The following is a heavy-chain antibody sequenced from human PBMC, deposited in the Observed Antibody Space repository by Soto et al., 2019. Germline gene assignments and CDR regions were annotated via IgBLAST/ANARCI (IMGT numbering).Heavy chain of an antibody. J-gene: IGHJ6*03. CDR2: MNPNSGNT. V-gene: IGHV1-8*01. CDR3: ARLGYFDWLLPNDYYYYYYMDV. CDR1: GYTFTSYD. Sequence: ASVKVSCKASGYTFTSYDINWVRRATGEGLEWMGWMNPNSGNTGYAQKFQGRVTMTRNTSISTAYMELSSLRSEDTAVYYCARLGYFDWLLPNDYYYYYYMDVWGKGTTVTVSS. D-gene: IGHD3-9*01.